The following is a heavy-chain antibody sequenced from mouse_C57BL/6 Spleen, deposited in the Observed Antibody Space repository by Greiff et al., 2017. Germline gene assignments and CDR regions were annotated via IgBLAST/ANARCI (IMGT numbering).Heavy chain of an antibody. D-gene: IGHD6-1*01. Sequence: QVQLQQPGAELVRPGSSVKLSCKASGYTFTSYWMDWVKQRPGQGLEWIGNIYPSDSETHYNQKFKDKATLTVDKSSSTAYMQLSSLTSEDSAVYYCARSNPYAMDYWGQGTSVTVSS. J-gene: IGHJ4*01. CDR2: IYPSDSET. CDR3: ARSNPYAMDY. V-gene: IGHV1-61*01. CDR1: GYTFTSYW.